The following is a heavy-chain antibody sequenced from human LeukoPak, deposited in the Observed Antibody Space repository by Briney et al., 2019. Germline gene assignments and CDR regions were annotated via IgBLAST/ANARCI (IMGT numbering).Heavy chain of an antibody. CDR2: ISSSSSYI. Sequence: PGGSLRLSCAASGFTFSSYSMNWVRQAPGEGLEWVSSISSSSSYIYYADSVKGRFTISRDNAKKSLYLQLNSLRPEDTALYYCSTDPRSLLYWGHGTLVTVSS. CDR3: STDPRSLLY. CDR1: GFTFSSYS. D-gene: IGHD4-17*01. V-gene: IGHV3-21*04. J-gene: IGHJ4*01.